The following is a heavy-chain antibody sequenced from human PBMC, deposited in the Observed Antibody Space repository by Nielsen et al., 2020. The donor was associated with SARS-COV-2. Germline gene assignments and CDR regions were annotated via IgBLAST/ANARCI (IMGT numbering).Heavy chain of an antibody. CDR2: IRPGGNDK. CDR3: ARESSDSSGYYLDY. Sequence: GESLKISCAASGFTLSKAYMSWVRQAPGKGLEWVANIRPGGNDKYYVDSVKGRFTVSRDNAKNSLYLQMNSLRPEDTAMYYCARESSDSSGYYLDYWGQGTLVTVSS. J-gene: IGHJ4*02. V-gene: IGHV3-7*05. D-gene: IGHD3-22*01. CDR1: GFTLSKAY.